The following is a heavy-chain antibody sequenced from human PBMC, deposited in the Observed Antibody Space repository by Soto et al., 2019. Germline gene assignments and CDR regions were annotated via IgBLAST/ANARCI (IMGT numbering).Heavy chain of an antibody. D-gene: IGHD6-19*01. J-gene: IGHJ4*02. CDR3: AKAPFSSGWPGY. Sequence: PGGSLRLSCAASGFTFSSYAMHWVRQAPGKGLEWVAVISYDGSNKYYADSVKGRFTISRDNSKNTLYLQMNSLRAEDTAVYYCAKAPFSSGWPGYWGQGTLVTVSS. V-gene: IGHV3-30-3*01. CDR1: GFTFSSYA. CDR2: ISYDGSNK.